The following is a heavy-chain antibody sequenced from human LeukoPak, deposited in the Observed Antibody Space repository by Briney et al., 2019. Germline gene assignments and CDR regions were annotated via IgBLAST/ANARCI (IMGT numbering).Heavy chain of an antibody. J-gene: IGHJ4*02. V-gene: IGHV3-7*01. Sequence: PGGSLRLSCAASGFSFTSYWMSWVRQAPGKGLEWVANVKEDGTTKQYVDSVKGRFTISRDNAKNSLYLQMDSLSAEDTAVYYCVSQEVVPHWGQGTLVSVSS. D-gene: IGHD2-15*01. CDR1: GFSFTSYW. CDR2: VKEDGTTK. CDR3: VSQEVVPH.